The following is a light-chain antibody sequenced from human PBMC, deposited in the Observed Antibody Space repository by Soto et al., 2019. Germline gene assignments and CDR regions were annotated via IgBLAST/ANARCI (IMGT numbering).Light chain of an antibody. Sequence: EIVLTQSPGTLSLSPGERATRSCRASQSVSTNLAWYQQKPGQAPRLLIYDASTRATGIPVRFSGSGSGTEFTLSISSVQSEDFAIFYCQQYNRWPRTFGQGTKGDIK. J-gene: IGKJ1*01. CDR1: QSVSTN. CDR2: DAS. CDR3: QQYNRWPRT. V-gene: IGKV3-15*01.